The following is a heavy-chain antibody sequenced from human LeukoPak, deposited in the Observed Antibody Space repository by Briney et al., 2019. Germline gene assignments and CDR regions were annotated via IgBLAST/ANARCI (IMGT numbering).Heavy chain of an antibody. CDR3: ARDRGYRSGGSCYRLFDY. J-gene: IGHJ4*02. V-gene: IGHV4-59*01. CDR1: GGSISSYY. CDR2: IYYSGST. Sequence: SETLSLTCTVSGGSISSYYWSWIRQPPGKGLEWIGYIYYSGSTNYNPSLKSRVTISVDTSKNQFSLKLSSVTAADTAVYYCARDRGYRSGGSCYRLFDYWGQGTLLTVSS. D-gene: IGHD2-15*01.